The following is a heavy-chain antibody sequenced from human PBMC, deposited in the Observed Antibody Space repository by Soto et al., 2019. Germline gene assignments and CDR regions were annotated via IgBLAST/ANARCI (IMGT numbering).Heavy chain of an antibody. V-gene: IGHV1-69*01. CDR3: ARGYCSGGSCYVAKYYGLDV. CDR2: IIPIFGAV. CDR1: GGTFSNYT. D-gene: IGHD2-15*01. J-gene: IGHJ6*02. Sequence: QVQLVQSGAEVRKPGSSVKVSCKASGGTFSNYTISWVRQAPGQGLEWMGGIIPIFGAVNYAQKFQGRLTISVGESTTTAHMELSSLASEDTAVYYCARGYCSGGSCYVAKYYGLDVWGQGTTVIVS.